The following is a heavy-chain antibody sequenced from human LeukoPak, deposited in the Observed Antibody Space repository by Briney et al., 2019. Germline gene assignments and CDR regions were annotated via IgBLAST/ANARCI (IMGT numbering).Heavy chain of an antibody. V-gene: IGHV4-31*03. D-gene: IGHD2-2*01. CDR1: GGSISSGGYY. CDR3: ARDRGCSSTSCYYYYYYGMDV. J-gene: IGHJ6*02. CDR2: IYYSGST. Sequence: TLSLTCTVSGGSISSGGYYWSWIRQHPGKGLEWIGYIYYSGSTYYNPSLKSRVTISVDTSKNQFSLKLSSVTAADTAVYYCARDRGCSSTSCYYYYYYGMDVWAKGPRSPSP.